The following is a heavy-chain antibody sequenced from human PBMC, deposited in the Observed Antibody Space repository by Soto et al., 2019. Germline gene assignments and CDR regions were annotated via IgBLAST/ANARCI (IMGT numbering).Heavy chain of an antibody. CDR1: GRSISSSNW. CDR2: IYHSGST. J-gene: IGHJ6*02. D-gene: IGHD3-10*02. CDR3: ASVRGGYYYAMDV. Sequence: SETLSLTCAVSGRSISSSNWWSWVRQPPGKGLEWIGEIYHSGSTNYNPSLKSRVTISVDKSKNQFSLKLSSVTAADTAVYYCASVRGGYYYAMDVWGQGTTVT. V-gene: IGHV4-4*02.